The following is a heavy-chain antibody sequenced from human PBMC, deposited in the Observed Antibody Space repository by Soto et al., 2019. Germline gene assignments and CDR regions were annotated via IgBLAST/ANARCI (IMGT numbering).Heavy chain of an antibody. J-gene: IGHJ6*02. V-gene: IGHV4-31*03. D-gene: IGHD6-19*01. CDR3: ARLSIAVAGYYYYGMDV. CDR2: IYYSGST. CDR1: GGSISSGGYY. Sequence: SETLSLTCTVSGGSISSGGYYWSWIRQHPGKGLEWIGYIYYSGSTYYNPSLKSRVTISVDTSKNQFSLKLSSVTAADTAVYYCARLSIAVAGYYYYGMDVWGQGTTVT.